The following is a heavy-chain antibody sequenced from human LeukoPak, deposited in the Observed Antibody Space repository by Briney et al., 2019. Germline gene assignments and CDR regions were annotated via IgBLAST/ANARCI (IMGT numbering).Heavy chain of an antibody. Sequence: PGGSLRLSCAASGFTFSSYWMSWVRQAPGKGLEWVSVIYSGGSTYYADSVKGRFTISRDNSKNTLYLQMNSLRAEDTAVYYCARERSEYYYDSSGYYDYWGQGTLVTVSS. D-gene: IGHD3-22*01. CDR1: GFTFSSYW. J-gene: IGHJ4*02. CDR2: IYSGGST. V-gene: IGHV3-53*01. CDR3: ARERSEYYYDSSGYYDY.